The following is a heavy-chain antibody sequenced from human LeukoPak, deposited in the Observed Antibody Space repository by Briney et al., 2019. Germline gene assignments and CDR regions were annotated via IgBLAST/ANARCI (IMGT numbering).Heavy chain of an antibody. J-gene: IGHJ4*02. V-gene: IGHV3-23*01. D-gene: IGHD3-22*01. CDR1: GFTFSSYS. Sequence: GGSLRLSCAASGFTFSSYSMNWVRQAPGKGLQWVSAISGSGGSTYYADSVKGRFTISRDNSKNTLYLQMSSLRAEDTAVYYCAKTPSYYDSSGYYSFDYWGQGTLGTVSS. CDR2: ISGSGGST. CDR3: AKTPSYYDSSGYYSFDY.